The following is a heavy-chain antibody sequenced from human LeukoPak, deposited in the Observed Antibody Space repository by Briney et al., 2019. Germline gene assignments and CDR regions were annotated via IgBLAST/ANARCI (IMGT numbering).Heavy chain of an antibody. CDR2: ISSSSSYI. CDR1: GFTFSSYS. V-gene: IGHV3-21*01. CDR3: ARTTLIVGDAFDI. J-gene: IGHJ3*02. D-gene: IGHD2/OR15-2a*01. Sequence: PGGSLRLSCAASGFTFSSYSMNWVRQAPGKGLEWVSSISSSSSYIYYADSVKGRFTISRDNAKNSLYLQMNSLRAEDTAVYYCARTTLIVGDAFDIWGQGTMVTVSS.